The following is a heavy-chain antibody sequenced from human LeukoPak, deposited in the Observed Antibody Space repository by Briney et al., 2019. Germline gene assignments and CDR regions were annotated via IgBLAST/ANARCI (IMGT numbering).Heavy chain of an antibody. CDR2: INSDGSST. V-gene: IGHV3-74*01. Sequence: PGEALSLAGARSGGTVSSYWWHSFHQAPGKGLVWVSRINSDGSSTSYADSVKGRFTISRDNAKNTLYLQMNSLRAEDTAVYYCARATTVTTYLDYWGQGTLVTVSS. D-gene: IGHD4-17*01. CDR1: GGTVSSYW. J-gene: IGHJ4*02. CDR3: ARATTVTTYLDY.